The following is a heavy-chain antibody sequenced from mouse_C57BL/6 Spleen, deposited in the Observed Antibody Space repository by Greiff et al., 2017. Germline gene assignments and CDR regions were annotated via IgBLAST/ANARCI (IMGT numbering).Heavy chain of an antibody. CDR2: IDPSDSYT. D-gene: IGHD1-1*01. CDR1: VYTFTSYW. V-gene: IGHV1-69*01. CDR3: ARPHYYGSSYWYFDV. Sequence: QVQLQQPGAELVMPGASVKLSCKASVYTFTSYWMHWVKQRPGQGLEWIGEIDPSDSYTNYNQKFKGKSTLTVDKSSSTAYMQLSSLTSEDSAVYYCARPHYYGSSYWYFDVWGTGTTVTVSS. J-gene: IGHJ1*03.